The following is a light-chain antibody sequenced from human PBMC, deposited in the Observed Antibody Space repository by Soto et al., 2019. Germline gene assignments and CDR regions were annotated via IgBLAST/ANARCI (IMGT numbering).Light chain of an antibody. CDR2: RDS. V-gene: IGLV3-9*01. CDR1: NIGSKN. Sequence: SYELTQPLSVSVALGQTARITCGGNNIGSKNVHWYQQKPGQAPVLVIYRDSNRPSGIPERFSGSNSGNTATLIISRAQAGDEADSYCQVWDSSSVVFGGGTKLTVL. CDR3: QVWDSSSVV. J-gene: IGLJ2*01.